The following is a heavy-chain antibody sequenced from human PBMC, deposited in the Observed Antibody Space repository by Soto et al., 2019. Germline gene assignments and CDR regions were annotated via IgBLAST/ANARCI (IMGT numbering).Heavy chain of an antibody. J-gene: IGHJ4*02. V-gene: IGHV3-23*01. Sequence: EVQLLDSGGGLVQPGGSLRLSCAASGFTFSSYAMNWVRQAPGKGLEWVSDIRGSGGSTYYADSVKGRFTISRDNSKNTLYLQMNSLRTEDTAVYYCARRGPGTYFDYWGQGTLVTVSS. CDR1: GFTFSSYA. CDR3: ARRGPGTYFDY. CDR2: IRGSGGST. D-gene: IGHD6-13*01.